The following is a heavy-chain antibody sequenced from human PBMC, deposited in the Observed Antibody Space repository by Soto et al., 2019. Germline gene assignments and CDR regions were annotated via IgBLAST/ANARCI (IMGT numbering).Heavy chain of an antibody. CDR2: ISGSGTGT. CDR1: GFTFSSYA. V-gene: IGHV3-23*01. CDR3: AKSPVNTPWYYYAMDV. Sequence: PGGSLRLSCAASGFTFSSYAMTWARQAPGKGLEWVSVISGSGTGTYYADSVKGRFTISRDNSKNTLYLQMNSLRAEDTAVYYCAKSPVNTPWYYYAMDVWGQGTMVTVYS. D-gene: IGHD3-10*01. J-gene: IGHJ6*02.